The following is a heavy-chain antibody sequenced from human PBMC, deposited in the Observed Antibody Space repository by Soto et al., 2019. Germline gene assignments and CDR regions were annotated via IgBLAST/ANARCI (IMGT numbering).Heavy chain of an antibody. CDR3: ARVRPDYYDSSGYGLGAFDI. V-gene: IGHV1-69*13. CDR1: GGTFSSCS. Sequence: ASVNVSCKSSGGTFSSCSISWVRQAPGQGLEWMGWIIPIFGTANYAQDFQGRVTITADESTSTAYMELSSLRSEDTAVYYCARVRPDYYDSSGYGLGAFDIWGQGTMVTVSS. CDR2: IIPIFGTA. J-gene: IGHJ3*02. D-gene: IGHD3-22*01.